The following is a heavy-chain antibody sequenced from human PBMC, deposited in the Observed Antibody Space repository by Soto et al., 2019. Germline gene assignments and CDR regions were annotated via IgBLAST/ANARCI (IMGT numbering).Heavy chain of an antibody. CDR1: GFSLSNARMG. D-gene: IGHD6-13*01. V-gene: IGHV2-26*01. J-gene: IGHJ4*02. Sequence: SGPTLVNPTETLTLTCTVSGFSLSNARMGVSWIRQPPGKALEWLAHIFSNDEKSYSTSLKSRLTISKDTSKSQVVLTMTNMDPVDTATYYCARTRGYSSSWYPTYYFDYWGQGTLVTVSS. CDR3: ARTRGYSSSWYPTYYFDY. CDR2: IFSNDEK.